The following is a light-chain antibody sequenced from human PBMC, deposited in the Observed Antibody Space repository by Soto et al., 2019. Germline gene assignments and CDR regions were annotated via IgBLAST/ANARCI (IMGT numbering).Light chain of an antibody. V-gene: IGKV3-15*01. CDR3: QHYVNWPLT. Sequence: EVVMTQSPATLSVYPGERATLSCRASRGIGSTLAWYQQKPGQTPRLLIYDTSTRATGVPARFIGSASGTEFTLTITSLQSEDFAVYYCQHYVNWPLTFGGGTRVENK. CDR2: DTS. J-gene: IGKJ4*01. CDR1: RGIGST.